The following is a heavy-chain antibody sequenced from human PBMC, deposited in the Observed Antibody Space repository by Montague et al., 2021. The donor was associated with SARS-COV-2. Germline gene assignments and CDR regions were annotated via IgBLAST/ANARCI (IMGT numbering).Heavy chain of an antibody. CDR2: NYYSGST. CDR3: ARVQGITMIVVVIGAFDI. CDR1: GGSISSGGYY. Sequence: TLSLTCTVSGGSISSGGYYWSWIRQHPGKGLEWIGYNYYSGSTYYNPSLQSRVTISVDTSKNEFSLKLSSVTAADMAVYYCARVQGITMIVVVIGAFDIWGQGTMVTVSS. D-gene: IGHD3-22*01. V-gene: IGHV4-31*03. J-gene: IGHJ3*02.